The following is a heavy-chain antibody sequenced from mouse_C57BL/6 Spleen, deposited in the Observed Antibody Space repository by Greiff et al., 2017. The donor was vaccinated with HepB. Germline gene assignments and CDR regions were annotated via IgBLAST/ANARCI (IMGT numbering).Heavy chain of an antibody. CDR1: GYSFTDYN. CDR3: ARPGDYDEEYYFDY. CDR2: INPNYGTT. Sequence: VQLKESGPELVKPGASVKISCKASGYSFTDYNMNWVKQSNGKSLEWIGVINPNYGTTSYNQKFKGKATWTVDQSSSTAYMQLNSLTSEDSAVYYCARPGDYDEEYYFDYWGQGTTLTVSS. D-gene: IGHD2-4*01. V-gene: IGHV1-39*01. J-gene: IGHJ2*01.